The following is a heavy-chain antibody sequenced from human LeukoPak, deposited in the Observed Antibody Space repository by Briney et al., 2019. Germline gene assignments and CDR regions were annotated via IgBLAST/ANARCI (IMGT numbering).Heavy chain of an antibody. D-gene: IGHD3-22*01. Sequence: TGGSLRLSCAASGFTFSAYEMDWVRQAPGKGLEWVSYISGSGSTIYYADSVRGRFTISRDNAKNSLYLQMNSLRAEDTAVYYCAKEFIPESSGFDAFDIWGQVTMVTVSS. CDR1: GFTFSAYE. V-gene: IGHV3-48*03. CDR2: ISGSGSTI. J-gene: IGHJ3*02. CDR3: AKEFIPESSGFDAFDI.